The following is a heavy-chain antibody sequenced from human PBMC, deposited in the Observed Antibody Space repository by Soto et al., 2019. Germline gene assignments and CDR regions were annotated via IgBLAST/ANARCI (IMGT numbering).Heavy chain of an antibody. CDR3: AIDLAPLKRQQRRAPYYYYGMDV. J-gene: IGHJ6*02. CDR2: IYYSGST. V-gene: IGHV4-61*01. D-gene: IGHD6-13*01. CDR1: GGSVSSGSYY. Sequence: SETLSLTCTVSGGSVSSGSYYWSWIRQPPGKGLEWIGYIYYSGSTNYNPSLKSRVTISVDTSKNQFSLKLSSVTAADTAVYYCAIDLAPLKRQQRRAPYYYYGMDVWGQGTTVTVSS.